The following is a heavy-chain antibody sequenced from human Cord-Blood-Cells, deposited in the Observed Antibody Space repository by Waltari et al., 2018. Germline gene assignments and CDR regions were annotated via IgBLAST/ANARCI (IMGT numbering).Heavy chain of an antibody. CDR2: INDSGST. CDR1: GGSFSGYY. CDR3: ARGRVTYYDFWSGGYYYYYYMDV. Sequence: QVQLQQWGAGLLKPSQTLSLTCAVYGGSFSGYYWSWIRQPPAHGLAWIGEINDSGSTNYNPSLKSRVTISVDTSKNQFSLKLSSVTAADTAVYYCARGRVTYYDFWSGGYYYYYYMDVWGKGTTVTVSS. D-gene: IGHD3-3*01. V-gene: IGHV4-34*01. J-gene: IGHJ6*03.